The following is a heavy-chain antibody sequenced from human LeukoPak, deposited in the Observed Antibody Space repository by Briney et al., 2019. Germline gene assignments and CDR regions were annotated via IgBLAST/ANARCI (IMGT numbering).Heavy chain of an antibody. D-gene: IGHD3-10*01. V-gene: IGHV1-24*01. J-gene: IGHJ6*03. CDR2: FDPEDGEK. Sequence: ASVKVSCKASGGTFSSYAISWVRQAPGKGLEWMGGFDPEDGEKIYAQKFQGRVTMTEDTSTDIAYMELSSLRSEDTAVYYCATVRYGSGSYPYYYMDVWGKGTTVTVSS. CDR1: GGTFSSYA. CDR3: ATVRYGSGSYPYYYMDV.